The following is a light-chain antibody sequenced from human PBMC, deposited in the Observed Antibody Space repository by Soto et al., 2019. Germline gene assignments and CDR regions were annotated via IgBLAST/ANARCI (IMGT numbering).Light chain of an antibody. Sequence: DIQMKQSTSTLSASVENRVTITCRASQILNNRLRWYQQKPGKAPTLLIYHDSSLESGVPSRFSGSGSGTEFTLTISSLEPEDFAVYYCQHRSIWPQLTFGQGT. V-gene: IGKV1-5*01. CDR2: HDS. J-gene: IGKJ5*01. CDR1: QILNNR. CDR3: QHRSIWPQLT.